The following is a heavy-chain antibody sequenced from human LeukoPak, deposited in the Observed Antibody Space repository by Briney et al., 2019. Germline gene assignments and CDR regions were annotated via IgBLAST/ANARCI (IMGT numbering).Heavy chain of an antibody. CDR1: GFTFRSYA. V-gene: IGHV3-23*01. CDR2: SSGSGGST. Sequence: HTGGSLRLYCAASGFTFRSYAMGWVRQALGKGLEWVSASSGSGGSTYYADSVKGRFTISRDNSKNTLYLQMNSLRAEDTAVYYCAKSLLWFGELPPFGYWGQGTLVTVSS. D-gene: IGHD3-10*01. CDR3: AKSLLWFGELPPFGY. J-gene: IGHJ4*02.